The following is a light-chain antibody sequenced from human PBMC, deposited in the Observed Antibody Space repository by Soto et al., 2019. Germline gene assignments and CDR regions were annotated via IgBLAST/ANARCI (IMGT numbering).Light chain of an antibody. Sequence: DIQMTQCPSTLSASVGDRVTITCRASQSISSWLAWYQQKPGKAPKLLIYKASSLESGVPSRFSGSGSGTEFTLTISSLQPDDFATYYCQQYNSYPTFGQGTRLEIK. V-gene: IGKV1-5*03. CDR1: QSISSW. CDR3: QQYNSYPT. CDR2: KAS. J-gene: IGKJ5*01.